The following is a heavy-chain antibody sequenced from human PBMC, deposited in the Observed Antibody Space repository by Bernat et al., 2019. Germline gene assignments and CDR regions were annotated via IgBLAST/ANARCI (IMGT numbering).Heavy chain of an antibody. J-gene: IGHJ4*02. V-gene: IGHV3-23*01. Sequence: EVQLLESGGGSVQPGESLRLSCAASGFTFSTYAMTWVRQAPGKGLEWVSVIAGDGGGIHHADSVKGRFTISRDNSKNTLYLQMNGLRAEDTAVYYCAKDIKDYYGSVDYWGQGTLVTVSS. CDR2: IAGDGGGI. D-gene: IGHD3-10*01. CDR1: GFTFSTYA. CDR3: AKDIKDYYGSVDY.